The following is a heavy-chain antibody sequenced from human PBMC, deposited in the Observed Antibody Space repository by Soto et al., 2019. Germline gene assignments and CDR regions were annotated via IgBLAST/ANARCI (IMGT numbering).Heavy chain of an antibody. CDR1: GYPVTAYY. J-gene: IGHJ3*02. Sequence: QLHLVQSGAVVKKPGASVTVSCSASGYPVTAYYMHWVRQAPGRGLEWMGGINPATGAAKYTQTFQGRVTRTRDTSTSTVVKELSGLKSEDTAVFYCARGGGVGVAGSAAFDMCGQGTLVTVSS. V-gene: IGHV1-2*02. CDR2: INPATGAA. D-gene: IGHD3-3*01. CDR3: ARGGGVGVAGSAAFDM.